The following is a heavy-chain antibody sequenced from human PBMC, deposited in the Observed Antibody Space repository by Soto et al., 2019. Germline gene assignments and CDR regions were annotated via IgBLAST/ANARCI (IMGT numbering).Heavy chain of an antibody. D-gene: IGHD5-12*01. J-gene: IGHJ4*02. Sequence: PSETLSLTCTVSGGSISSYYWSWIRQPPGKGLEWIGYIYYSGSTNYNPSLKSRVTISVDTSKNQFSLKLSSVTAADTAVYYCASLRYGGYRYYFDYWGQGTLVTVSS. CDR3: ASLRYGGYRYYFDY. CDR1: GGSISSYY. V-gene: IGHV4-59*08. CDR2: IYYSGST.